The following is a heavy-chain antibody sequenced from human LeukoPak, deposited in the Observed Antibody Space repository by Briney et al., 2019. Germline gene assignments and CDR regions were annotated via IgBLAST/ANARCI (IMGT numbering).Heavy chain of an antibody. CDR2: MYYSGSA. D-gene: IGHD6-19*01. Sequence: SETLSLMCTVSGGSDSDGRYYWGSIRQPPGKGLEWIGNMYYSGSANYNPSLKSRVTISIDTSKNQFSLKLSSVTAADTAVYYCARQSSYSSGWYFDYWGQGILVTVSS. CDR1: GGSDSDGRYY. CDR3: ARQSSYSSGWYFDY. V-gene: IGHV4-39*01. J-gene: IGHJ4*02.